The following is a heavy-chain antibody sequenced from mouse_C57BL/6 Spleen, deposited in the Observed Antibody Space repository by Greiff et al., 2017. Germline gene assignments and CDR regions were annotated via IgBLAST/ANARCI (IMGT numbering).Heavy chain of an antibody. J-gene: IGHJ4*01. D-gene: IGHD2-3*01. CDR2: IHPNSGST. CDR3: ARYDGYYAMDY. V-gene: IGHV1-64*01. Sequence: QVQLQQPGAELVKPGASVKLSCKASGYTFTSYWMHWVKQRPGQGLEWIGMIHPNSGSTNYNVKFKSKATLTVDKSSSTAYMQLSSLTSEDSAVYYCARYDGYYAMDYWGQGTSVTVSS. CDR1: GYTFTSYW.